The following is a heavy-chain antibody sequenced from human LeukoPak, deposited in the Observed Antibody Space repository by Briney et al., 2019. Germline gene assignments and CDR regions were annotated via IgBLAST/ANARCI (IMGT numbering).Heavy chain of an antibody. V-gene: IGHV1-18*01. CDR1: GYTFTSYG. CDR2: ISAYNGNT. Sequence: ASVKVSCKASGYTFTSYGISWVRQAPGQGLEWMGWISAYNGNTNYAQKLQGRVTMTTDTSTSTVYMELRSLRSDDTAIYYCARDRGYSVYDRSDYWGQGTLVTVSS. CDR3: ARDRGYSVYDRSDY. D-gene: IGHD5/OR15-5a*01. J-gene: IGHJ4*02.